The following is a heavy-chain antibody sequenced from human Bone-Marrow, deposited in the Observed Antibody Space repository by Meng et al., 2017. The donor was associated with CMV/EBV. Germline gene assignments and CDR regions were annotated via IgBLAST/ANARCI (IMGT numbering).Heavy chain of an antibody. CDR3: ARAHSKGCSSTSCYYYYYGMDV. V-gene: IGHV3-21*01. J-gene: IGHJ6*02. CDR2: ISSSSSYI. Sequence: LSLTCAASGFTFSSYSMNWVRQAPGKGLEWVSSISSSSSYIYYADSVKGRFTISRDNAKNSLYLQMNSLRDEDTAVYYCARAHSKGCSSTSCYYYYYGMDVWGQGTTVTVSS. CDR1: GFTFSSYS. D-gene: IGHD2-2*01.